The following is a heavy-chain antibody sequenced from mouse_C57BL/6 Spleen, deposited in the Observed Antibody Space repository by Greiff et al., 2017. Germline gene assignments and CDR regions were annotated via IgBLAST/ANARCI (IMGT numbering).Heavy chain of an antibody. CDR2: ISYDGSN. D-gene: IGHD2-3*01. J-gene: IGHJ4*01. V-gene: IGHV3-6*01. Sequence: EVKLVESGPGLVKPSQSLSLTCSVTGYSITSGYYWNWIRQFPGNKLEWMGYISYDGSNNYNPTLKNRIAITRDTSKNQFFLKLNSVTTEDTATYYCARDHDGYPYAMDYWGQGTSVTVSS. CDR1: GYSITSGYY. CDR3: ARDHDGYPYAMDY.